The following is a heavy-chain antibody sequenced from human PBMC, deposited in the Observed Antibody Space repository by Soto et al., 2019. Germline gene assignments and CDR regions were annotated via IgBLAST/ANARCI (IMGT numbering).Heavy chain of an antibody. V-gene: IGHV1-69*13. CDR1: GGTFSSYA. D-gene: IGHD6-13*01. CDR3: AREYSSSLGYYYGMDV. J-gene: IGHJ6*02. Sequence: SVKVSYKASGGTFSSYAISWVRQAPGQGLEWMGGIIPIFGTANYAQKFQGRVTITADESTSTAYMELSSLRSEDTAVYYCAREYSSSLGYYYGMDVWGQGTTVTVSS. CDR2: IIPIFGTA.